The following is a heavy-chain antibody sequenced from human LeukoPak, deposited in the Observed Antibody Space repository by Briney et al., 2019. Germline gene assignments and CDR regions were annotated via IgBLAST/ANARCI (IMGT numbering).Heavy chain of an antibody. CDR2: INQDGSEG. CDR1: GFTFSDYW. Sequence: GGSLRLSCAASGFTFSDYWMDWVRLAPGKGMEWVANINQDGSEGYSADSVKGRFTISRDNAKNSLYLQMNRSRTEDTAVYYCSRSLDYWGQGALVTVSS. CDR3: SRSLDY. J-gene: IGHJ4*02. V-gene: IGHV3-7*01.